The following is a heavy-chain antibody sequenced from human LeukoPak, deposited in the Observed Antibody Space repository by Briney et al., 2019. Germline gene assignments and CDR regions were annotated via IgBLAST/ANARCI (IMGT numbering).Heavy chain of an antibody. CDR2: IIPILGIA. Sequence: ASVKVSCKASGGTFSSYAISWVRQAPGQGLEWMGRIIPILGIANYAQKFQGRVTITADKSTSTAYMELSGLRSEDTAVYYCARDPDQGSDFDYWGQGTLVTVSS. D-gene: IGHD2-2*01. J-gene: IGHJ4*02. CDR1: GGTFSSYA. V-gene: IGHV1-69*04. CDR3: ARDPDQGSDFDY.